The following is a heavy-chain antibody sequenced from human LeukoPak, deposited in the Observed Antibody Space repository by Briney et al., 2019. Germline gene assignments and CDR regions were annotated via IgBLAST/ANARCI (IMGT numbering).Heavy chain of an antibody. Sequence: GASVKLSRKASGYTFTGYYLHWVRQAPGQGLEWMGWINPSSGATNYAQKFQGRVTMTRDTSITTSYMELSRLRSDDTAVYYCARGRGSGWYPSDYWGQGTLVTVTS. CDR3: ARGRGSGWYPSDY. V-gene: IGHV1-2*02. CDR2: INPSSGAT. J-gene: IGHJ4*02. D-gene: IGHD6-19*01. CDR1: GYTFTGYY.